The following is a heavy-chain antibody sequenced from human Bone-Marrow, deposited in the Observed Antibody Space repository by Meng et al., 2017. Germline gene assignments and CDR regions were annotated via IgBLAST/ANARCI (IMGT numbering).Heavy chain of an antibody. V-gene: IGHV1-2*06. J-gene: IGHJ4*02. CDR1: GSTFPDYW. D-gene: IGHD6-13*01. CDR3: ARDEDISAAGKLFGDY. Sequence: QVQRGRSGARGKKPGASVKVSCKASGSTFPDYWLHWVRRAPGQGLEWMGRINPKSGDTHYAQRFQGRVTMTGDTSISTAYMELSGLRSDDTAMYYCARDEDISAAGKLFGDYWGQGTLVTVSS. CDR2: INPKSGDT.